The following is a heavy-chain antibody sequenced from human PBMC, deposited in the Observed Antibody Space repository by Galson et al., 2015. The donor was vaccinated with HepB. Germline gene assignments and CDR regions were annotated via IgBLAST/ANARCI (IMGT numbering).Heavy chain of an antibody. D-gene: IGHD6-13*01. Sequence: SLRLSCAASGFTFVTYWMSWVRQAPGKGVEWVANIKQDGSEKYYVDSVTGRFTISRDNAQNSLFLQMNSLRAEDTAVYYCATSSSGYFDNWGQGTLVTVSS. CDR3: ATSSSGYFDN. CDR2: IKQDGSEK. V-gene: IGHV3-7*03. CDR1: GFTFVTYW. J-gene: IGHJ4*02.